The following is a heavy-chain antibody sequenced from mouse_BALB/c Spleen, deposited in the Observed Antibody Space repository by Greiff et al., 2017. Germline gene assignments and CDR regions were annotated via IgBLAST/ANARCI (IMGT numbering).Heavy chain of an antibody. CDR1: GYTFTSYY. CDR2: INPSNGGT. Sequence: QVQLKQSGAELVKPGASVKLSCKASGYTFTSYYMYWVKQRPGQGLEWIGEINPSNGGTNFNEKFKSKATLTVDKSSSTAYMQLSSLTSEDSAVYYCTSGAYFDYWGQGTTLTVSS. D-gene: IGHD6-1*01. CDR3: TSGAYFDY. V-gene: IGHV1S81*02. J-gene: IGHJ2*01.